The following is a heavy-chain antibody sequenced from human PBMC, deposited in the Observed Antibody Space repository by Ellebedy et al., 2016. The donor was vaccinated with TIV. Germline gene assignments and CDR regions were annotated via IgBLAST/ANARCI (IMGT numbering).Heavy chain of an antibody. J-gene: IGHJ6*02. CDR2: IYYSGST. Sequence: SETLSLTXTVSGGSISSSSYYWGWIRQPPGKGLEWIGSIYYSGSTYYNPSLKSRVTISVDTSKNQFSLKLSSVTAADTAVYYCARGNYYGSWPPTYYYYYGMDVWGQGTTVTVSS. CDR1: GGSISSSSYY. V-gene: IGHV4-39*07. CDR3: ARGNYYGSWPPTYYYYYGMDV. D-gene: IGHD3-10*01.